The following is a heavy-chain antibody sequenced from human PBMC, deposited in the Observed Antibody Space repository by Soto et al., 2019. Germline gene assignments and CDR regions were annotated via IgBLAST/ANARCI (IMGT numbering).Heavy chain of an antibody. J-gene: IGHJ6*02. CDR3: ARLTTYYYDTSGYGMDV. Sequence: PGESLKISCEGFGYTFTIHWIAWVRQTPGKGLEWMGIIYPSDSDTRYSPSFEGQVTISADKSISTAYLRWSSLKASDSAKYYCARLTTYYYDTSGYGMDVWGQGTTVTVSS. CDR2: IYPSDSDT. D-gene: IGHD3-22*01. CDR1: GYTFTIHW. V-gene: IGHV5-51*01.